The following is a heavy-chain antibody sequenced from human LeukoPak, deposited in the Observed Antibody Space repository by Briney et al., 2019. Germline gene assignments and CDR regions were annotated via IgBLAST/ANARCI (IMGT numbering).Heavy chain of an antibody. D-gene: IGHD6-19*01. CDR1: GYTFTSYD. J-gene: IGHJ4*02. CDR2: MNPNSGNT. V-gene: IGHV1-8*01. Sequence: ASVKVSCKASGYTFTSYDINWVRQSPGQGLEWMGWMNPNSGNTGYAQKFQGRVTVTRNTSISTAYMELSSLRSEDTAVYYCARGEQWLSDFDYWGQGTLGTVSS. CDR3: ARGEQWLSDFDY.